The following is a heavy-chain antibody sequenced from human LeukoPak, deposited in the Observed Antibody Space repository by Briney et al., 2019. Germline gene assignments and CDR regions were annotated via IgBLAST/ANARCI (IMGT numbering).Heavy chain of an antibody. Sequence: PSGTLSLTCGVSGGSISSTNWWTWVRQPPGEGLEWIGEVHLSGRTNYNPSLESRVTMPVDMSENHISLKLTSVTAADTAVYYCAREGGPYRPLDYSGQGTLVTVSS. CDR1: GGSISSTNW. V-gene: IGHV4-4*02. CDR2: VHLSGRT. J-gene: IGHJ4*02. CDR3: AREGGPYRPLDY.